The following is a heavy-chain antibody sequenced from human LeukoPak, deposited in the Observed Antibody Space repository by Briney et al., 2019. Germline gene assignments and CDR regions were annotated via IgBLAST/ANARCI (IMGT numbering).Heavy chain of an antibody. CDR1: GFTFYNAW. V-gene: IGHV3-15*01. J-gene: IGHJ4*02. CDR2: IKSKIDGGTA. Sequence: GGSLRLSCAASGFTFYNAWMSWVRQAPGKGLEWVGRIKSKIDGGTADYTAPVKGRFTMSRDDSKNMLYLQMNSLKTEDTAVYYCNTVYYYGSGSYSGYWGQGTLVTVSS. D-gene: IGHD3-10*01. CDR3: NTVYYYGSGSYSGY.